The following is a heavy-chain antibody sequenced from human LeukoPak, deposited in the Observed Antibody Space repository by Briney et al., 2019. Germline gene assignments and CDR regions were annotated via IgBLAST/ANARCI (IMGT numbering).Heavy chain of an antibody. CDR2: ISGGGGST. CDR1: GFIFTSYA. D-gene: IGHD3-22*01. V-gene: IGHV3-23*01. J-gene: IGHJ4*02. CDR3: ANNYYDVSGYYHYEH. Sequence: GGSLRLSCAASGFIFTSYAMRWVRQVPGKGLEWVSGISGGGGSTFYADSVKGRFTISRDSSKNTLYLQMNSLSAEGTALYYCANNYYDVSGYYHYEHWSQGTLVTVSS.